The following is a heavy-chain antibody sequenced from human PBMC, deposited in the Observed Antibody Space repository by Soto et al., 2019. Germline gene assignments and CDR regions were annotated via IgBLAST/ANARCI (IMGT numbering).Heavy chain of an antibody. CDR3: ASERIAARPAGSWFDP. J-gene: IGHJ5*02. CDR1: GGSISSYY. CDR2: IYYSGST. V-gene: IGHV4-59*01. D-gene: IGHD6-6*01. Sequence: PSETLSLTCTVSGGSISSYYWSWIRQPPGKGLEWIGYIYYSGSTNYNPSLKSRVTISVDTSKNQFSLKLRSVTAAATAVYYCASERIAARPAGSWFDPWGQGTLVTVSS.